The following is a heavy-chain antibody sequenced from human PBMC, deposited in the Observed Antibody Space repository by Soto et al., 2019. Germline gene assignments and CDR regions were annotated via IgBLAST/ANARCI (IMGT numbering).Heavy chain of an antibody. CDR2: FDPEDGET. J-gene: IGHJ6*02. V-gene: IGHV1-24*01. CDR3: ATDLGIASAGNGNYYGMDV. D-gene: IGHD6-13*01. CDR1: GYTLTELS. Sequence: QVQLVQSGAEVKKPGASVKVSCKVSGYTLTELSMHWVRQAPGKGLEWMGGFDPEDGETIYAQKFQGRVTMTEDTSTDTAYMELSSLRSEDTAVYYCATDLGIASAGNGNYYGMDVWGPGTTVTVSS.